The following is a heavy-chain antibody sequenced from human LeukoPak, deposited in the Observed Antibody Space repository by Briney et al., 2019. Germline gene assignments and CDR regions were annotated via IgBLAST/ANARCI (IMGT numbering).Heavy chain of an antibody. J-gene: IGHJ6*03. CDR3: ARGAGMSPAATAYYYYMDV. Sequence: SETLSLTCAVYGASFSGYYWSWIRQPPGSGLEWIGEINHSGSTNYNPSLKSRVTISVDTSKNQFSLKLSSVTAADTAVYYCARGAGMSPAATAYYYYMDVWGKGTTVTVSS. CDR1: GASFSGYY. V-gene: IGHV4-34*01. D-gene: IGHD2-2*01. CDR2: INHSGST.